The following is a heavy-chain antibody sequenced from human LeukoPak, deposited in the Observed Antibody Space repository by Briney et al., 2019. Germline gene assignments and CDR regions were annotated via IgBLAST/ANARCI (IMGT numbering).Heavy chain of an antibody. J-gene: IGHJ4*02. CDR1: GGSISSYY. V-gene: IGHV4-59*01. CDR3: ARENDRYGRIDY. CDR2: VSYSGST. Sequence: SETLSLTGTVSGGSISSYYWSWVRQPPGKGLEWIGYVSYSGSTDYNPSLKSRVIISIDTPKNQFSLRLSSVAAADTAVYYCARENDRYGRIDYWGQGTQVTVSS. D-gene: IGHD5-18*01.